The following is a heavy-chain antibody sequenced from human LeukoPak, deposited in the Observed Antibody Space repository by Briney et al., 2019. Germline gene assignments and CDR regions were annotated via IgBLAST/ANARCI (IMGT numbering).Heavy chain of an antibody. CDR3: ARWGYESLRDAFDI. CDR2: IYYSGST. D-gene: IGHD5-12*01. CDR1: GGSISSSSYY. Sequence: RASETLSLTCTVSGGSISSSSYYWGWIRQPPGKGLEWIGSIYYSGSTYYNPSLKSRVTISVDTSKNQFSLKLSSVTAADTAVYYCARWGYESLRDAFDIWGQGTMVTVSS. J-gene: IGHJ3*02. V-gene: IGHV4-39*01.